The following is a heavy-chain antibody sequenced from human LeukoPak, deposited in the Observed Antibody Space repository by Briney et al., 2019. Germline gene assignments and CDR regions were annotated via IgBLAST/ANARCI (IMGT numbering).Heavy chain of an antibody. J-gene: IGHJ4*02. D-gene: IGHD3-10*01. CDR3: ARGGSLPHDY. CDR2: IYYSGST. CDR1: GGSISSSSYY. V-gene: IGHV4-39*07. Sequence: PSETLSLTCTVSGGSISSSSYYWGWIRQPPGKGLEWIGSIYYSGSTYYNPSLKSRVTISVDTSKNQFSLKLSSVTAADTAVYYCARGGSLPHDYWGQGTLVTVSS.